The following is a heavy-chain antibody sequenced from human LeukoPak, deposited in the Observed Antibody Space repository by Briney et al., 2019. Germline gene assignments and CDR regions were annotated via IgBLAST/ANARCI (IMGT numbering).Heavy chain of an antibody. D-gene: IGHD3-10*01. J-gene: IGHJ4*02. CDR1: GGSISSYY. Sequence: SETLSLTCTVSGGSISSYYWSWIRQPPGKGLEWIGYIYYSGSTNYNPSLKSRVTISVDTSKNQFSLKLSSVTAADTAVYYCARRRGYYGSGSYRGLDYWGQGTLVTVSS. CDR2: IYYSGST. CDR3: ARRRGYYGSGSYRGLDY. V-gene: IGHV4-59*12.